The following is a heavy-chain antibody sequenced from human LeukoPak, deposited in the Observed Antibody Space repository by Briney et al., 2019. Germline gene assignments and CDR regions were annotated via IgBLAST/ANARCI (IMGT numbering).Heavy chain of an antibody. D-gene: IGHD2-2*01. Sequence: GESLKISCKGSGYSFTSYWIGWVRQMPGKGLEWMGIIYPGDSDTRYSPSFQGQVTISVDKSISTAYLQWNSLKASDTAMYFCARPGGTTPAGTYLEHWGQGTLVTVSS. J-gene: IGHJ1*01. CDR2: IYPGDSDT. CDR3: ARPGGTTPAGTYLEH. CDR1: GYSFTSYW. V-gene: IGHV5-51*01.